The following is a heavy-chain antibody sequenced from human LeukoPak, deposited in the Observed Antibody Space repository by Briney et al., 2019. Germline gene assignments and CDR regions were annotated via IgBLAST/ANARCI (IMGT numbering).Heavy chain of an antibody. CDR1: GGSISSNGYY. Sequence: SETLSLTCTVSGGSISSNGYYWGWIRQFPGKGLEWIGSIYYSGSTFYNPSLKSRVTISVDTSKNQFSLKLSSVTAADTAVYYCARQGSGRSSDYWGQGTLVTVSS. CDR2: IYYSGST. D-gene: IGHD1-26*01. CDR3: ARQGSGRSSDY. V-gene: IGHV4-39*01. J-gene: IGHJ4*02.